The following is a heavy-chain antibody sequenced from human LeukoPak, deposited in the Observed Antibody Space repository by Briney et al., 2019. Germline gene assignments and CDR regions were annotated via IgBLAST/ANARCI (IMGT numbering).Heavy chain of an antibody. CDR3: ATRPRDYGGNSYFDY. V-gene: IGHV3-23*01. D-gene: IGHD4-23*01. CDR1: GFTFSSYA. J-gene: IGHJ4*02. CDR2: ISGSGGST. Sequence: PGGSLRLSCAASGFTFSSYAISWVRQAPGKGLEWVSTISGSGGSTNYADSVKGRFTISRDNSENTLYLQMNSLRAEDTAVYYCATRPRDYGGNSYFDYWGQGTLVTVSS.